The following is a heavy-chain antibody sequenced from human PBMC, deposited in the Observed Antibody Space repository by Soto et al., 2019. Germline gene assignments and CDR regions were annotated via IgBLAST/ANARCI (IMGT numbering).Heavy chain of an antibody. CDR1: GHALTELS. Sequence: QVQLVQSGAEVSKPGASVKVSCKVSGHALTELSMHWVRQAPGKGLEWMGGFDPEDGETISAQKFQGRVTVTEDTSTDSTYLELSSLRSEDTAVYYCAAGGTRWLHSPFDYWGQGTLVTISS. J-gene: IGHJ4*02. V-gene: IGHV1-24*01. D-gene: IGHD1-1*01. CDR3: AAGGTRWLHSPFDY. CDR2: FDPEDGET.